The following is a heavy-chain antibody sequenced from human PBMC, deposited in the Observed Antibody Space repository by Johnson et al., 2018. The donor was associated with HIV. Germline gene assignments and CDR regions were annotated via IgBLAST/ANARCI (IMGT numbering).Heavy chain of an antibody. J-gene: IGHJ3*02. V-gene: IGHV3-30*14. CDR1: GFTFSSYA. Sequence: QMLLVESGGGVVQPGRSLRLSCAASGFTFSSYAMHWVRQAPGKGLEWVAVISYDGSNKYYADSVQGRFTISRDHAKNSLYLQMNSLRAEDTAVYYCARDPFRDAFDIWGQGTMVTVSS. CDR3: ARDPFRDAFDI. CDR2: ISYDGSNK.